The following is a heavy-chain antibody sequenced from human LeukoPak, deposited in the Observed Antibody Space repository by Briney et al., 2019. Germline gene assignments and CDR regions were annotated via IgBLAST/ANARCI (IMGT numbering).Heavy chain of an antibody. D-gene: IGHD3-9*01. Sequence: PGGSLRLSCAASGFTFSSYWMHWVRQAPGKGLVWVSRINSDGSSTSYADSVKGRFTISRDNAKNTLYLQMNSLRAEDTAVYYCARDLYFAHYDILAGYYYYYYMDVWGKGTTVTVSS. CDR1: GFTFSSYW. J-gene: IGHJ6*03. V-gene: IGHV3-74*01. CDR3: ARDLYFAHYDILAGYYYYYYMDV. CDR2: INSDGSST.